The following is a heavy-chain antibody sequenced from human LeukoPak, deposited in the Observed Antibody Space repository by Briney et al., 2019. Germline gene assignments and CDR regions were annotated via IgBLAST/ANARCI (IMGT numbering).Heavy chain of an antibody. CDR3: ARGDLYYYGSGSYYEPFDY. J-gene: IGHJ4*02. CDR2: MNPKTGNT. D-gene: IGHD3-10*01. Sequence: ASVKVSCKASGYTFINYDINWVRQATGQGLEGMGWMNPKTGNTGYTQKFQGRVTITWATSIRTAYMEVTSLSSEDTAVYYCARGDLYYYGSGSYYEPFDYWGQGTLVTVSS. V-gene: IGHV1-8*01. CDR1: GYTFINYD.